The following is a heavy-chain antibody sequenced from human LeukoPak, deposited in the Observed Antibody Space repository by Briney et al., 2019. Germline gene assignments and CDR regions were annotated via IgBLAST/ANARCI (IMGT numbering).Heavy chain of an antibody. CDR1: GFTFSSYG. D-gene: IGHD3-22*01. Sequence: GGSLRLSCAASGFTFSSYGMSWVRQAPGKGLEWVSAISGSGGSTYYADSVKGRFTIPRDNSKNTLYLQMNSLRAEDTAVYYCAKWRFYYDSSGYYYDYWGQGTLATVSS. J-gene: IGHJ4*02. V-gene: IGHV3-23*01. CDR3: AKWRFYYDSSGYYYDY. CDR2: ISGSGGST.